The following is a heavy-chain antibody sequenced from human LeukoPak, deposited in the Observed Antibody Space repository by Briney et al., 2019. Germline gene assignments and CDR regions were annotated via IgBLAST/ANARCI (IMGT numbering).Heavy chain of an antibody. Sequence: GSLRLSCAASGFSFSSFAMSWVRQAPGKGLEWVSAISGSGESTYYEDSVKGRFTISRDNSKNTVDVQMNSLRAEDTAVYYCAKDPNGDYIGTFDIWGQGTMVTVSS. CDR1: GFSFSSFA. D-gene: IGHD4-17*01. J-gene: IGHJ3*02. V-gene: IGHV3-23*01. CDR2: ISGSGEST. CDR3: AKDPNGDYIGTFDI.